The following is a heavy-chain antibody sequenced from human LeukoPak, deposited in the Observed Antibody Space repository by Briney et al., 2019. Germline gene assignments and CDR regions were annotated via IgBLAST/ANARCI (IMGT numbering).Heavy chain of an antibody. CDR2: IFYSGTT. Sequence: PSETLSLTCTVSGGSISSSSYYWGWIRQPPGKGLEWIESIFYSGTTYYNPSLKSRVTMSVDTSKNQFSLKLSSVSAADTAVYYCAGPAYTSTWPFDYWGQGTLVTVSS. CDR1: GGSISSSSYY. D-gene: IGHD6-13*01. V-gene: IGHV4-39*01. CDR3: AGPAYTSTWPFDY. J-gene: IGHJ4*02.